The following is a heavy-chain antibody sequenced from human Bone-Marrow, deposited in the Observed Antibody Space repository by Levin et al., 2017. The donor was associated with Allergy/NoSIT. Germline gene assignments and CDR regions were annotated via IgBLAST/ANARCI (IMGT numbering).Heavy chain of an antibody. Sequence: GESLKISCEVSGFNFGAYAMNWVRQTPGKGLEWVSGVSIGHASYYSDSVKGRFITSRNNAKNTVALQMNNLRVEDTAVYYFAKVADDYRPGGLYYLDVWGKGTSVTVAS. CDR2: VSIGHAS. D-gene: IGHD4/OR15-4a*01. V-gene: IGHV3-23*01. CDR3: AKVADDYRPGGLYYLDV. CDR1: GFNFGAYA. J-gene: IGHJ6*03.